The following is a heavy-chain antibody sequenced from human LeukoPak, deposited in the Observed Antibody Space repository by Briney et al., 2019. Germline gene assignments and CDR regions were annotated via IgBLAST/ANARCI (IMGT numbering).Heavy chain of an antibody. Sequence: PSETLSLTCTVSGGSISSYYWSWIRQPPGKGLEWTGYIYYSGSTNYNPSLKSRVTISVDTSKNQFSLKLSSVTAADTAVYYCARASAAAGPVDYWGQGTLVTVSS. CDR2: IYYSGST. D-gene: IGHD6-13*01. J-gene: IGHJ4*02. CDR3: ARASAAAGPVDY. V-gene: IGHV4-59*01. CDR1: GGSISSYY.